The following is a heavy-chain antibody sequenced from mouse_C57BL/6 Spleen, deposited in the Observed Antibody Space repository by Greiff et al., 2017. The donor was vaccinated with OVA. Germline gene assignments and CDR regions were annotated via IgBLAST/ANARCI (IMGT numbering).Heavy chain of an antibody. D-gene: IGHD2-3*01. J-gene: IGHJ4*01. CDR3: ARSPFYDRDAMDY. CDR1: GYAFSSYW. Sequence: QVHVKQSGAELVKPGASVKISCKASGYAFSSYWMNWVKQRPGKGLEWIGQIYPGDGDTNYNGKFKGKATLTADKSSSTAYMQLSSLTSEDSAVYFCARSPFYDRDAMDYWGQGTSVTVSS. CDR2: IYPGDGDT. V-gene: IGHV1-80*01.